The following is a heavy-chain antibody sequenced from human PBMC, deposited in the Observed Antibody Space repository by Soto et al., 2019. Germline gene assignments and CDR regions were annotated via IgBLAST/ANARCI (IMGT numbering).Heavy chain of an antibody. D-gene: IGHD2-21*02. V-gene: IGHV1-18*04. CDR1: GYTFTNYG. J-gene: IGHJ4*02. CDR2: ISTYNSNT. Sequence: QVQLVQSGGEVKKPGASVKVSCKASGYTFTNYGISWVRQAPGQGVEWLGWISTYNSNTNSAPRLQGRLTMTTDTATSTAYMELRSLTTADTAGYDCARDERDTCSGGDCCYVDYWGQGTRVTVTS. CDR3: ARDERDTCSGGDCCYVDY.